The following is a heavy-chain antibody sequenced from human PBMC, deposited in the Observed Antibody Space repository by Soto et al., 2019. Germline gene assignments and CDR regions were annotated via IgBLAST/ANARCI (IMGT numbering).Heavy chain of an antibody. J-gene: IGHJ5*02. Sequence: WVSLRLSCAASGFTFSDYYMSWIRQAPGKGLEWVSYISSSGSTIYYADSVKGRFTISRDNAKNSLYLQMNSLRAEDTAVYYCARDIMGDYNWFDPWGKGTLVTDSS. CDR3: ARDIMGDYNWFDP. D-gene: IGHD2-21*02. CDR2: ISSSGSTI. V-gene: IGHV3-11*01. CDR1: GFTFSDYY.